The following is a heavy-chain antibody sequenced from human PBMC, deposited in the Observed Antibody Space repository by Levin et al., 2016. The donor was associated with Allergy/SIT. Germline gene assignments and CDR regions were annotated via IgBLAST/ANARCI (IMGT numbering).Heavy chain of an antibody. J-gene: IGHJ6*02. Sequence: SETLSLTCTVSGASIRSAAYSWTWLRQAPGGAWSGLVTSMTVRPPIKNASLESRVTISADRYYDNRFSLTLTTMTAADTAIYYCARFSPSVGLDVWGRGTMVTVTS. V-gene: IGHV4-30-2*01. D-gene: IGHD6-25*01. CDR2: SMTVRPP. CDR1: GASIRSAAYS. CDR3: ARFSPSVGLDV.